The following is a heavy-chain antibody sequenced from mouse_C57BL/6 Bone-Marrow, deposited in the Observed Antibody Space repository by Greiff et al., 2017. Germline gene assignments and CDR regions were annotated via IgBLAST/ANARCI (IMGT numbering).Heavy chain of an antibody. Sequence: QVQLQQPGAELVKPGASVKLSCKASGYTFTSYWMHWVKQRPGQGLEWIGMIHPNSGSTNYNEKFKSKATLTVDKSSSTAYMQLSSLTSEDSAVYYCSRSRNPYKDAMDYWGQGTSVTVSS. D-gene: IGHD1-3*01. V-gene: IGHV1-64*01. CDR2: IHPNSGST. CDR3: SRSRNPYKDAMDY. CDR1: GYTFTSYW. J-gene: IGHJ4*01.